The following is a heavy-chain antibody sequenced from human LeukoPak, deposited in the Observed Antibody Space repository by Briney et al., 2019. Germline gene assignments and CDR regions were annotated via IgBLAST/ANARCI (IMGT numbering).Heavy chain of an antibody. D-gene: IGHD2-2*01. Sequence: PSETLSLTCAVYGGSFSGYYWSWIRQPPGKGLGWIGEINHSGSTNYNPSLKSRVTISVDTSKNQFSLKLSSVTAADTAVYYCAGGPDCSSTSCYSDYWGQGTLVTVSS. CDR1: GGSFSGYY. CDR3: AGGPDCSSTSCYSDY. V-gene: IGHV4-34*01. CDR2: INHSGST. J-gene: IGHJ4*02.